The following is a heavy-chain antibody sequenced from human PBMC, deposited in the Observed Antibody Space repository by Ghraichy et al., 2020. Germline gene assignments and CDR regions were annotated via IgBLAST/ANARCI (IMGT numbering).Heavy chain of an antibody. Sequence: SETLSLTCTVSGGSISRADYFWHWIRQPPGKGLEWIGYISYSGNPYYSPSLKSRIAVSLDTSRSQFSLQLTSVTAADTAVYFCARSGHIDGNHYDFFDDWGRGTLVTVSS. V-gene: IGHV4-30-4*01. CDR3: ARSGHIDGNHYDFFDD. D-gene: IGHD2-21*01. J-gene: IGHJ4*02. CDR1: GGSISRADYF. CDR2: ISYSGNP.